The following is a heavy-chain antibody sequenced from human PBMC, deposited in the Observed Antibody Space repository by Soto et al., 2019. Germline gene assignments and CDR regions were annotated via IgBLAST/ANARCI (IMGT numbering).Heavy chain of an antibody. J-gene: IGHJ5*02. Sequence: ASVKVSCKGSGGTFSSYAISWVRQAPGQGLEWMGGIIPIFGTANYAQKFQGRVTITADESTSTAYMELSSLRSEDTAVYYCARGKLYCSGGSCYAWFDPWGQGTLVTVSS. CDR1: GGTFSSYA. D-gene: IGHD2-15*01. CDR2: IIPIFGTA. V-gene: IGHV1-69*13. CDR3: ARGKLYCSGGSCYAWFDP.